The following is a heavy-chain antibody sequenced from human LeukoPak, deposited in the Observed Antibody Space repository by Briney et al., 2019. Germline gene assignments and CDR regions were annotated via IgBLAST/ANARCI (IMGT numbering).Heavy chain of an antibody. J-gene: IGHJ4*02. CDR3: ARAKEGLLIDY. CDR2: INHSGST. Sequence: SETLSLTCAVHGGSFRGYYWSWIRQPPGKGLEWIGEINHSGSTNYNPSLKSRVTISVDTSKNQFSLKLSSVTAADTAVYYCARAKEGLLIDYWGQGTLVTVSS. D-gene: IGHD2/OR15-2a*01. CDR1: GGSFRGYY. V-gene: IGHV4-34*01.